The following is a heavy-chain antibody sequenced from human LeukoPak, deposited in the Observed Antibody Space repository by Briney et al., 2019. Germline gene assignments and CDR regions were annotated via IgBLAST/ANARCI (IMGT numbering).Heavy chain of an antibody. CDR1: GGSFSGYY. J-gene: IGHJ3*02. CDR3: ARRKQRGLWFGGPRDAFDI. CDR2: INHSGST. V-gene: IGHV4-34*01. D-gene: IGHD3-10*01. Sequence: NTSETLSLTCAVYGGSFSGYYWSWIRQPPGKGLEWIGEINHSGSTNYNPSLKSRVTISVDTSKNQFSLKLSSVTAADTAVYYCARRKQRGLWFGGPRDAFDIWGQGTMVTVSS.